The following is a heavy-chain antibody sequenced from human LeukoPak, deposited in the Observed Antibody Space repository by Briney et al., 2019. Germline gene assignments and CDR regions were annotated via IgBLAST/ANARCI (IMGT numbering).Heavy chain of an antibody. D-gene: IGHD6-13*01. J-gene: IGHJ3*02. V-gene: IGHV4-34*01. CDR3: ARVPTRARRYSSSWYVRDAFDI. CDR1: GGSFSGYY. Sequence: SETLSLTCAVYGGSFSGYYWSWIRQPPGKGLEWIGEINHSGSTNYNPSLKSRVTISVDTSKNQFSLKLSSVTAADTAVYYCARVPTRARRYSSSWYVRDAFDIWGQGTMVTVSS. CDR2: INHSGST.